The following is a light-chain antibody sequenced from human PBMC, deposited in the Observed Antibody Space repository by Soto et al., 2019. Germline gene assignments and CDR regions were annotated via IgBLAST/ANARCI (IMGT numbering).Light chain of an antibody. CDR1: SSDVGGYSY. CDR3: RSYTTSNTRQIV. J-gene: IGLJ1*01. Sequence: QSVLTQPASVSGSPGQSITISCTGTSSDVGGYSYVSWYQHHPGKAPKLMTYDVSNRPSGVSNRFSGSKSGNTASLTISGLQPEDEADYYCRSYTTSNTRQIVFGTGTKVTVL. V-gene: IGLV2-14*03. CDR2: DVS.